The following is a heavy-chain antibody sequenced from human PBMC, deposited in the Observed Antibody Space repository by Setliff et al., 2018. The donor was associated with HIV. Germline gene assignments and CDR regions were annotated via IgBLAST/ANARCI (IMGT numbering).Heavy chain of an antibody. D-gene: IGHD2-15*01. CDR1: GFTFSSYW. J-gene: IGHJ4*02. Sequence: ASVKVSCAASGFTFSSYWMSWVRQAPGKGLEWVAIIKQGGSEKYYVDSVKGRFTISRDNAKNSVYLQMNSLRVDDTAVYYCARGRGSLDYWGQGTLVTVSS. CDR3: ARGRGSLDY. V-gene: IGHV3-7*03. CDR2: IKQGGSEK.